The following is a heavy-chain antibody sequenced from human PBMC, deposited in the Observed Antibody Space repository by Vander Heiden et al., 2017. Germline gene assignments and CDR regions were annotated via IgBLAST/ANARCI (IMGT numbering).Heavy chain of an antibody. V-gene: IGHV4-4*07. CDR2: ISASGDT. CDR3: AKAYDYGDSNFDH. J-gene: IGHJ4*02. D-gene: IGHD4-17*01. CDR1: GASIGDYY. Sequence: QVQLQEWGPGLVKPSETLSLTCTVSGASIGDYYWTWIRQPARKGLEWIGRISASGDTDYNPSLKSRLTVSLDTSKNQFSLRLISVTAADTAVYYCAKAYDYGDSNFDHWGQGTLVTVSS.